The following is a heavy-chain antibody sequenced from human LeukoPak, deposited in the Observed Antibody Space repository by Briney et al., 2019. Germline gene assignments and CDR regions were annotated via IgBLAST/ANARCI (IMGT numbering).Heavy chain of an antibody. V-gene: IGHV1-8*01. J-gene: IGHJ5*02. CDR3: ARGVTMVRGVPAVWFDP. Sequence: ASEKVSCKASGYTFTSYDINWVRQATGQGLEWMGWMNPNSGNTGYAQKFQGRVTMTRNTSISTAYMELSSLRSEDTAVYYCARGVTMVRGVPAVWFDPWGQGTLVTVSS. CDR1: GYTFTSYD. D-gene: IGHD3-10*01. CDR2: MNPNSGNT.